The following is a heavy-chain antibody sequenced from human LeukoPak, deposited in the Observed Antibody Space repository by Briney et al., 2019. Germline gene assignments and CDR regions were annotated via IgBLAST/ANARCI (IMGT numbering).Heavy chain of an antibody. CDR1: GFTFSSYW. D-gene: IGHD1-26*01. V-gene: IGHV3-20*04. CDR2: INWNGGST. J-gene: IGHJ3*02. CDR3: ARDVGATFYDAFDI. Sequence: GGSLRLSCAASGFTFSSYWMSWVRQAPGKGLEWVSGINWNGGSTGYADSVKGRFTISRDNAKNSLYLQMNSLRAEDTALYYCARDVGATFYDAFDIWGQGTMVTVSS.